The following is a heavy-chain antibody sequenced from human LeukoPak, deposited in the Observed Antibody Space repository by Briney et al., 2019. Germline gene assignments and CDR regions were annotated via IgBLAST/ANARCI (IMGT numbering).Heavy chain of an antibody. CDR3: AKGRSTLFCFDY. D-gene: IGHD3-9*01. Sequence: GGSLRLSCAASGFTFSSYAMSWVRQAPGKGLEWVSAITGSGGSTYYADTVKGRFTISRDNSKNTLYLQVNSLRAEDTAVYYCAKGRSTLFCFDYWGQGTLVTVSS. J-gene: IGHJ4*02. V-gene: IGHV3-23*01. CDR1: GFTFSSYA. CDR2: ITGSGGST.